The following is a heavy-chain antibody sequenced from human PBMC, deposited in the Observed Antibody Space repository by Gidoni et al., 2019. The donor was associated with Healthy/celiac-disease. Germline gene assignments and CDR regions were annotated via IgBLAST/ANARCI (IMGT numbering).Heavy chain of an antibody. CDR2: ITQDGSAN. J-gene: IGHJ4*02. V-gene: IGHV3-7*01. D-gene: IGHD1-20*01. Sequence: EVQLVESGGGLVEQGGSRRLSCGAAGLTFSSYWMSWVRQAPGKGLEWVANITQDGSANYYVDSVKGRFTISRDNAKNSLYLQMNSLRAEDTAVYYCARDNGITGPSHYWGQGTLVTVSS. CDR1: GLTFSSYW. CDR3: ARDNGITGPSHY.